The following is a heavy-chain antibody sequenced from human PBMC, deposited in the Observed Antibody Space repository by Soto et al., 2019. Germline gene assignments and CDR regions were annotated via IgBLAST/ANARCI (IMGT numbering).Heavy chain of an antibody. V-gene: IGHV3-33*01. Sequence: QVQLVESGGGVVQPGRSLRLSCAASGFTFSSYGMHWVRQAPGKGLEWVAVIWYDGSNKYYADSVKGRFTISRDNSKNTLYLQMNSLRAEDTAVYYCARGYTSGYSSSWYGMDVWGQGTTVTVSS. CDR1: GFTFSSYG. CDR3: ARGYTSGYSSSWYGMDV. CDR2: IWYDGSNK. D-gene: IGHD6-13*01. J-gene: IGHJ6*02.